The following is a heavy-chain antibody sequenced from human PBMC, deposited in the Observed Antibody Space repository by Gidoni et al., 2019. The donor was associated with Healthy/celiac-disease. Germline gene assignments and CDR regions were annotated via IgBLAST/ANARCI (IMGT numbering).Heavy chain of an antibody. CDR2: IWYDGSNK. J-gene: IGHJ4*02. D-gene: IGHD5-18*01. CDR1: GFTFSSYG. CDR3: AREGEDTAMPI. V-gene: IGHV3-33*01. Sequence: QVQLVESGGGVVQPGRSLRLSCAASGFTFSSYGMHWVRQAPGKGLEWVAVIWYDGSNKYYADSVKGRFTISRDNSKNTLYLQMNSLRAEDTAVYYCAREGEDTAMPIWGQGTLVTVSS.